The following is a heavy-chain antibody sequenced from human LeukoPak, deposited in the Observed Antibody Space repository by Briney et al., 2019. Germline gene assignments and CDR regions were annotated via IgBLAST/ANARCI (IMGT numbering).Heavy chain of an antibody. V-gene: IGHV4-34*01. J-gene: IGHJ5*02. CDR2: INHSEST. CDR1: GGSFSGYY. D-gene: IGHD1-26*01. Sequence: SETLSLTCAVYGGSFSGYYWSWIRQPPGKGLEWIGEINHSESTNQNPSLKRRVTISVDTSKNQFSLKLSSVTAADTAVYYCARHSGGTYYVSLDPWGQGTLVTVSS. CDR3: ARHSGGTYYVSLDP.